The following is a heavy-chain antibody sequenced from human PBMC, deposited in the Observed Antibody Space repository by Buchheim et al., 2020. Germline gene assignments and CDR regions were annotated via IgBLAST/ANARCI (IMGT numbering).Heavy chain of an antibody. Sequence: LQESGPRLVKPSETLSLTCDVSGGSLIGTNWWNWVRQPPGKGLEWIGDMYHSGSTNYNTSLKSRVTMSMDTSRNQFSLRLTSLTAADTAIYYCADPPAGLWGPG. CDR3: ADPPAGL. V-gene: IGHV4-4*02. D-gene: IGHD3-10*01. J-gene: IGHJ2*01. CDR1: GGSLIGTNW. CDR2: MYHSGST.